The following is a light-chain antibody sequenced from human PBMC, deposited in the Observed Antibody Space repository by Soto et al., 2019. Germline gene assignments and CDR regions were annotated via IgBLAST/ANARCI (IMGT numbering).Light chain of an antibody. Sequence: DIQMTQSPSTLSASVGDRVTITCRASQSISVWLAWYQQKAGKAPNLLIYKASTLESGVPSRFSGSGSGTEFTLTISSLQPDDFATYYCQQYDAYSTWTFGQGTKVDIK. V-gene: IGKV1-5*03. CDR1: QSISVW. CDR2: KAS. J-gene: IGKJ1*01. CDR3: QQYDAYSTWT.